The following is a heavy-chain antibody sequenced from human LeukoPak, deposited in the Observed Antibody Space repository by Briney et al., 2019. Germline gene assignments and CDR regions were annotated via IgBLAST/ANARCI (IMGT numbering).Heavy chain of an antibody. CDR3: ARAGGFGEYYYYYMDV. V-gene: IGHV4-61*02. CDR2: IYTSGST. J-gene: IGHJ6*03. D-gene: IGHD3-10*01. CDR1: GGSISSGSYC. Sequence: SQTLSLTCTVSGGSISSGSYCGSWIRHPAGKGLEWSGRIYTSGSTNYHPSLKSRVTISVDTSKNQFSLKLSSVTAADTAVYYCARAGGFGEYYYYYMDVWGKGTTVTISS.